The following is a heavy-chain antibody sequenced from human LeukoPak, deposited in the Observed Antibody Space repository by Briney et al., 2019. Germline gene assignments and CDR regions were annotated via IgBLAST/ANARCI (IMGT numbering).Heavy chain of an antibody. Sequence: GGSLRHSCAGSGFTFSSYWMNGVRQAPGKGLEWVANIKQDGSEKYYVDSVKGRFTISRDNAKNSLYLQMNSLRAEDTAVYYCSRSNLDGDYGNFRPFDYWGQGTLVAVSS. J-gene: IGHJ4*02. CDR1: GFTFSSYW. CDR2: IKQDGSEK. V-gene: IGHV3-7*01. CDR3: SRSNLDGDYGNFRPFDY. D-gene: IGHD4-11*01.